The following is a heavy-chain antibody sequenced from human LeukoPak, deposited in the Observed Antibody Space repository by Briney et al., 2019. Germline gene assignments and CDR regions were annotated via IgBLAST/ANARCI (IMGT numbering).Heavy chain of an antibody. CDR3: ATDYDIKALDY. V-gene: IGHV3-30*03. Sequence: GGSLRLSCAASGFTFSSYGMHWVRQAPGKGLEWVAVISYDGSNKYYADSVEGRFTISRDNSKNTLYLQMNSLRAEDTAVYYCATDYDIKALDYWGQGTLVTVSS. D-gene: IGHD3-9*01. CDR1: GFTFSSYG. J-gene: IGHJ4*02. CDR2: ISYDGSNK.